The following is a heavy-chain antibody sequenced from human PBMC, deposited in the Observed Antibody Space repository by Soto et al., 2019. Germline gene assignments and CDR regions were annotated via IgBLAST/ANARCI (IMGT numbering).Heavy chain of an antibody. Sequence: GASVKVSCKASGYTFTSYGISWVRQAPGQGLEWMGWISAYNGNTNYAQKLQGRVTMTTDTSTSTAYMELRSLRSDDTAVYYCARDHCSSTSCYRTRWFDPWGQGTLVTVSS. CDR1: GYTFTSYG. J-gene: IGHJ5*02. CDR3: ARDHCSSTSCYRTRWFDP. V-gene: IGHV1-18*04. D-gene: IGHD2-2*01. CDR2: ISAYNGNT.